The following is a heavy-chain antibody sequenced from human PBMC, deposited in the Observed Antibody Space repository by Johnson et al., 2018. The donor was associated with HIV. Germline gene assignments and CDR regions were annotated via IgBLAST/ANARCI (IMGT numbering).Heavy chain of an antibody. J-gene: IGHJ3*02. CDR2: SYSGGTT. V-gene: IGHV3-66*01. D-gene: IGHD3-3*01. Sequence: EKLVESGGGLVQPGGSLRVSCAASGFNVSSNHISWVRQAPGKGLQWVSVSYSGGTTYYADSVKGRFSISRDNPKNTVYLQMSSPRVEDTAVYYCARDGTILQFLEWSRGAFDIWGQGTMVTVSS. CDR3: ARDGTILQFLEWSRGAFDI. CDR1: GFNVSSNH.